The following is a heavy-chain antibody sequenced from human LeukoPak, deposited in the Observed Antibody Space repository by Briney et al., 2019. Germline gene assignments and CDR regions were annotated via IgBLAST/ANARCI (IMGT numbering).Heavy chain of an antibody. CDR3: ARDPGGIAVAGTKRLFDY. Sequence: GGSLRLSCAASGFTFDDYGMSWVRQAPGKGLEWVSGINWNGGSTGYADSVKGRFTISRDNAKNSLYLQMNSLRAEDTALYYCARDPGGIAVAGTKRLFDYWGQGALVTVSS. D-gene: IGHD6-19*01. CDR2: INWNGGST. CDR1: GFTFDDYG. J-gene: IGHJ4*02. V-gene: IGHV3-20*04.